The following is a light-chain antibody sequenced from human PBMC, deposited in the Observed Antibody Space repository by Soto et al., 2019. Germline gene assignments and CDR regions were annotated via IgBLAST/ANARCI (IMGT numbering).Light chain of an antibody. V-gene: IGKV1-5*01. J-gene: IGKJ1*01. Sequence: DIQMTQSPSSLSASVGDRVTMTCVASQSISSYLNWYQQKPGKAPKLLIFGASSLESGVPSRFSGSGSGTEFTLTISSLQPDDFATYYCQQYNSYSGTFGQGTKVDI. CDR2: GAS. CDR3: QQYNSYSGT. CDR1: QSISSY.